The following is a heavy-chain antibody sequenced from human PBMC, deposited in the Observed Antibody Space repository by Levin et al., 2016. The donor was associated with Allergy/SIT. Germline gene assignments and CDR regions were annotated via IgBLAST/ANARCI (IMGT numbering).Heavy chain of an antibody. Sequence: WIRQPPGKGLEWIGEIYHSGSTNYNPSLKSRVTISVDKSKNQFSLKLSSVTAADTAVYYCATDSLANWGSSYYGMDVWGQGTTVTVSS. D-gene: IGHD7-27*01. J-gene: IGHJ6*02. V-gene: IGHV4-4*02. CDR3: ATDSLANWGSSYYGMDV. CDR2: IYHSGST.